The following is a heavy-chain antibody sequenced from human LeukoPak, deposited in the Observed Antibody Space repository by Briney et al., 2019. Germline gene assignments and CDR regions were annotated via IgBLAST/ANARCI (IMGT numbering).Heavy chain of an antibody. D-gene: IGHD2-15*01. Sequence: TGGSLRLSCAASGFTVSSNYMSWVRQAPGKGLEWVSAISGSGGSTYYADSVKGRFTISRDNSKNTLYLQMNSLRAEDTAVYYCAKSAATLKHNTDSWGQGTLVTVSS. CDR2: ISGSGGST. V-gene: IGHV3-23*01. CDR1: GFTVSSNY. CDR3: AKSAATLKHNTDS. J-gene: IGHJ5*01.